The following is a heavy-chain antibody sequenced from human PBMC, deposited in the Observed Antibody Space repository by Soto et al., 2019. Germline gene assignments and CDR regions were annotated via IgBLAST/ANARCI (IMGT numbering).Heavy chain of an antibody. Sequence: SETLSLTCTVSGGSISSSSYYWGWIRQPPGKGLEWIGSIYYSGSTYYNPSLKSRVTISVDTSKNQFSLKLSSVTAADTAVYYCARPSSIAARDAFDIWGQGTMVTVSS. CDR1: GGSISSSSYY. D-gene: IGHD6-6*01. CDR2: IYYSGST. J-gene: IGHJ3*02. CDR3: ARPSSIAARDAFDI. V-gene: IGHV4-39*01.